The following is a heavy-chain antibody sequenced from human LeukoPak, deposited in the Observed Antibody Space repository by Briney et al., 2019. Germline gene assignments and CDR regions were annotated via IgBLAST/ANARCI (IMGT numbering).Heavy chain of an antibody. CDR1: GYSFTTYW. CDR2: IYPGDSDT. J-gene: IGHJ4*02. V-gene: IGHV5-51*01. Sequence: GESLKISCKGSGYSFTTYWIGWVRQMPGKGLEWMGIIYPGDSDTRYSPSFQGQVTISADKSNSTAYLQWSSLKASDTAMYYCARHQIVGATRSPFDYWGQGTLVTVSS. CDR3: ARHQIVGATRSPFDY. D-gene: IGHD1-26*01.